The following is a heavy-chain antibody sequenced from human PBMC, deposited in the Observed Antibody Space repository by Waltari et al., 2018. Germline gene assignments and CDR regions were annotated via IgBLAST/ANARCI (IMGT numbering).Heavy chain of an antibody. CDR2: ISSSSSYI. CDR1: GFTFSSYL. V-gene: IGHV3-21*01. CDR3: ARDLRYFDWSFDY. Sequence: EVQLVESGGGLVKPGGSLRISCAASGFTFSSYLLSWVRQSPGKGLGWVSSISSSSSYIYYADSVKGRFTISRDNAKNSLYLQMNSLRAEDTAVYYCARDLRYFDWSFDYWGQGTLVTVSS. J-gene: IGHJ4*02. D-gene: IGHD3-9*01.